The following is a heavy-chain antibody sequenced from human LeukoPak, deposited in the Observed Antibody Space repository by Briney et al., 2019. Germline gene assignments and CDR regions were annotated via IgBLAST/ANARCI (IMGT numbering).Heavy chain of an antibody. V-gene: IGHV3-23*01. CDR3: AKGKRSYDLWSGYYFDY. Sequence: GGSLRLSCAASGFTFNTYDMTWVRQAPGKGLEWVSAISGSGTSTYYADSVKGRFTISRDNSKNTLYLQMNSLRAEDTALYYCAKGKRSYDLWSGYYFDYWGQGTLVTVSS. CDR1: GFTFNTYD. D-gene: IGHD3-3*01. CDR2: ISGSGTST. J-gene: IGHJ4*02.